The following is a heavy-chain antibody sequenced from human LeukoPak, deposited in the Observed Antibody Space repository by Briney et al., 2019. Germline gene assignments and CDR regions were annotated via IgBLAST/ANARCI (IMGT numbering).Heavy chain of an antibody. J-gene: IGHJ6*03. CDR2: IYSGGST. V-gene: IGHV3-53*01. CDR1: GFTVSSNY. Sequence: GGSLRLSCAASGFTVSSNYMSWVRQAPGKGLEWVSIIYSGGSTFYADSVKGRFTISRDNSKNTLYLQMNSLRAEDTAVYYCARSRSYYYYMDVWGKGTTVTISS. CDR3: ARSRSYYYYMDV.